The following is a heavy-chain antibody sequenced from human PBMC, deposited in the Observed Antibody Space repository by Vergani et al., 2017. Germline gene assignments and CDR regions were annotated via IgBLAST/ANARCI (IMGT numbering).Heavy chain of an antibody. CDR2: IYAGDSDV. J-gene: IGHJ5*02. CDR3: AKAHDFSSLYSSYNWFDA. CDR1: GYSITNYW. D-gene: IGHD3-3*01. V-gene: IGHV5-51*03. Sequence: EVQLVQSGAEVKKPGESLNISCQGSGYSITNYWIAWVRQTPGKGLEWMGIIYAGDSDVRYSPSFQGQVPMSVDKSRSTAYLQWSSLKASATATYYCAKAHDFSSLYSSYNWFDAWGQGTQVTVSS.